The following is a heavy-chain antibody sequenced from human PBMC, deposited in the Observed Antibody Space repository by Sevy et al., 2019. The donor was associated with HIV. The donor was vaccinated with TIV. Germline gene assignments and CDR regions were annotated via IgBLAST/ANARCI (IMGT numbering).Heavy chain of an antibody. Sequence: GGSLRLSCVASGLTFSSYSMKWVRQAPGKGLEWVSSISSSSSYIYYADSVKGGFTISRDNAKKSLYLQVNSLRAEDTAVYYGARDRDGSGSSGGYGMDVWGQGTTVTVSS. CDR3: ARDRDGSGSSGGYGMDV. V-gene: IGHV3-21*01. D-gene: IGHD3-10*01. J-gene: IGHJ6*02. CDR2: ISSSSSYI. CDR1: GLTFSSYS.